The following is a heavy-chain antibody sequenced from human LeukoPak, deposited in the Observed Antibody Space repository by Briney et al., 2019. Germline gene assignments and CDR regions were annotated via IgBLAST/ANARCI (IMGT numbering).Heavy chain of an antibody. J-gene: IGHJ4*02. Sequence: ASVKVSCKASGYTFTSYKINWVRQATGQGLEWMGWMNPNSGNTGSAQKFQGRLTMTRNKSISTAYMELSSLRSEDTAVYFCARAVGATNHLDYWGQGTLVTVSS. D-gene: IGHD1-26*01. V-gene: IGHV1-8*01. CDR2: MNPNSGNT. CDR3: ARAVGATNHLDY. CDR1: GYTFTSYK.